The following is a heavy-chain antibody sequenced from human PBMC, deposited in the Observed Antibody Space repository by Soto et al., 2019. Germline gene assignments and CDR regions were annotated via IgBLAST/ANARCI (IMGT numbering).Heavy chain of an antibody. Sequence: PSQTLSRTCAISGDSVSSNSAAWSWNKQSPSRGLEWLGRTYYRSKWYNDYAVSVKSRITINPDTSKNQFSLQLKSVTPEDTAVYYCARDRLGSSGYYLDAFDIWGQGTMVTVSS. J-gene: IGHJ3*02. V-gene: IGHV6-1*01. CDR3: ARDRLGSSGYYLDAFDI. D-gene: IGHD3-22*01. CDR1: GDSVSSNSAA. CDR2: TYYRSKWYN.